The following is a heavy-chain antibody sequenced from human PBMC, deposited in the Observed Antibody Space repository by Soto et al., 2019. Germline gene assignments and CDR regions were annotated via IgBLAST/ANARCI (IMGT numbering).Heavy chain of an antibody. CDR2: MTSDTKTI. D-gene: IGHD6-19*01. Sequence: EVQLVESGGALVQPGGSLRLSCVGSGFKFSIYSMNWIRQAPGKGLEWSAYMTSDTKTIKYGDSVKGRFTISRDNAKNSVFLQMNSLSDEATAVYYCARSVEGHFDYWGQGTVVTVSS. J-gene: IGHJ4*02. V-gene: IGHV3-48*02. CDR1: GFKFSIYS. CDR3: ARSVEGHFDY.